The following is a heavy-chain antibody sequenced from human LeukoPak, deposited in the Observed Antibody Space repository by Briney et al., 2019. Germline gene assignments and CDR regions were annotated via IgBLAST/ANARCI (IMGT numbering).Heavy chain of an antibody. CDR2: ISSGSSYI. J-gene: IGHJ4*02. Sequence: GGSLRLSCAASGFTFSSHSMNWVRQAPGKGLEWVSSISSGSSYIYYADSLKGRFTISRDDPKSIAYLQMNSLKTEDTAVYYCTREYYFDSSDYYYDSHWGQGTLVTVSS. V-gene: IGHV3-21*03. CDR3: TREYYFDSSDYYYDSH. CDR1: GFTFSSHS. D-gene: IGHD3-22*01.